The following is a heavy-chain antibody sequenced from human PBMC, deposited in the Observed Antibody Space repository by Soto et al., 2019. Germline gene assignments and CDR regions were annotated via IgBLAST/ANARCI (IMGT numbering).Heavy chain of an antibody. CDR1: GFNFYNYG. V-gene: IGHV3-30*18. Sequence: WGSLRLSCQASGFNFYNYGMRLFRHSPFKGLEWVAVITYDGSFQYYADSVKGRFTISRDNSKNTLSLHLNTLKPEDTAVYHCAKDRVGGTFYTPLAFWGQGTLVTVSS. CDR2: ITYDGSFQ. J-gene: IGHJ4*02. D-gene: IGHD1-7*01. CDR3: AKDRVGGTFYTPLAF.